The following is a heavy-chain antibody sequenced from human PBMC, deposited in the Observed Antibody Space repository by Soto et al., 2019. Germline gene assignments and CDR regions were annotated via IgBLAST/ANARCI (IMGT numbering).Heavy chain of an antibody. V-gene: IGHV5-51*01. J-gene: IGHJ4*02. CDR3: ARQADDNRLTGFFYYFDY. D-gene: IGHD3-9*01. CDR1: GYSFTDYW. CDR2: IYPGDSDA. Sequence: GESLKISCKSSGYSFTDYWLGWVRQMTGKGLEWMGIIYPGDSDARYSPSFQGQVAISVDTSINTAFLRWDSLTTSDTAMYYCARQADDNRLTGFFYYFDYWGQGSLVTVSS.